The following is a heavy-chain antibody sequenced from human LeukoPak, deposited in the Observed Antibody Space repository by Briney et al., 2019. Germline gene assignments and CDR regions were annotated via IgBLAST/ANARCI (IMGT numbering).Heavy chain of an antibody. V-gene: IGHV3-7*01. J-gene: IGHJ5*02. Sequence: GGSLRLSCAASGFTFSSYWMSWVHQAPGKGLEWVANIKQDGSEKYYVDSVKGRFTISRDNAKNSLYLQMNSLRAEDTAVYYCARVMVAATNWFDPWGQGTLVTVSS. D-gene: IGHD2-15*01. CDR1: GFTFSSYW. CDR2: IKQDGSEK. CDR3: ARVMVAATNWFDP.